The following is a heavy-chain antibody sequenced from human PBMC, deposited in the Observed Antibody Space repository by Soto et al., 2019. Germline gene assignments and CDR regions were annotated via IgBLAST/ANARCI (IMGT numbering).Heavy chain of an antibody. V-gene: IGHV1-8*01. CDR2: MNPNSGNT. CDR1: GYTFTSYD. J-gene: IGHJ6*03. CDR3: ARVSLLRICESLTVDYYYYMDV. Sequence: QVQLVQSGAEVKKPGASVKVSCKASGYTFTSYDMNWVRQATGQGLEWMGWMNPNSGNTGYAQKFQGTVTMTRSTSISTDYMELRSLRSENTAVYYCARVSLLRICESLTVDYYYYMDVWGKGTTVTVSS. D-gene: IGHD3-3*01.